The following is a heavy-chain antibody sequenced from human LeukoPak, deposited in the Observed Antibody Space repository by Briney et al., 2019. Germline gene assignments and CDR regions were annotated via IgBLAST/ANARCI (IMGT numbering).Heavy chain of an antibody. Sequence: SVKVSCKASGGTFSSYAISWVRQAPGQGLEWMGGIIPIFGTANYAQKFQGRVTITADESTSTAYMELSSLGAEDTAVYYCARGRGSGSYQGRYFDYWGQGTLVTVSS. J-gene: IGHJ4*02. CDR3: ARGRGSGSYQGRYFDY. CDR1: GGTFSSYA. V-gene: IGHV1-69*13. CDR2: IIPIFGTA. D-gene: IGHD3-10*01.